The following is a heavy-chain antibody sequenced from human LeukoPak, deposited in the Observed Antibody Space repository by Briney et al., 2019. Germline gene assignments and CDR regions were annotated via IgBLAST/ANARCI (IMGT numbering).Heavy chain of an antibody. Sequence: SETLSLTCTVSGYSISSGYYWGWIRQPPGKGLEWIGTIYHSGSTYYNPSLKSRVTISVDTSKNQFSLKLSSVTAADTAVYYCASQLTPFPGDYWGQGTLVTVSS. CDR3: ASQLTPFPGDY. V-gene: IGHV4-38-2*02. J-gene: IGHJ4*02. D-gene: IGHD2-2*01. CDR2: IYHSGST. CDR1: GYSISSGYY.